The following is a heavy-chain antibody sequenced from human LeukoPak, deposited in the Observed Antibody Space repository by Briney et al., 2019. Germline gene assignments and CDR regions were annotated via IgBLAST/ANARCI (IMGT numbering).Heavy chain of an antibody. D-gene: IGHD3-22*01. Sequence: GGSLRLSCAASGFTFSSYAMHWVRQAPGKGLEWVAVIWYDGSNKYYADSVKGRFPISRDNSKNTLYRQMNSLRAEETAVYYCARVRVPYYYDSSGSNWYFDLLGRGTLVTVSS. CDR3: ARVRVPYYYDSSGSNWYFDL. J-gene: IGHJ2*01. V-gene: IGHV3-33*08. CDR2: IWYDGSNK. CDR1: GFTFSSYA.